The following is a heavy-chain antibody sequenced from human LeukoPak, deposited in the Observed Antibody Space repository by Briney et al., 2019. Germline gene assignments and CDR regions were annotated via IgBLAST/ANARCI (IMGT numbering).Heavy chain of an antibody. CDR2: IPYGGSNK. J-gene: IGHJ4*02. CDR1: GFTFSRYG. V-gene: IGHV3-30*18. Sequence: PGRSLRLSCAASGFTFSRYGMHWVRQAPGKGLEWVAVIPYGGSNKNYADSVKGRFTISRDNSKNTLYLQMNSLRPEDAAVYYCAKERATETRRLDYWGQGTLVTVSS. CDR3: AKERATETRRLDY.